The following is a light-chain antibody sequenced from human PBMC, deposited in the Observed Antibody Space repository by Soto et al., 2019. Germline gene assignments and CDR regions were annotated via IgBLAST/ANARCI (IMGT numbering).Light chain of an antibody. J-gene: IGLJ2*01. CDR3: ATWDGSLPGEV. CDR2: DNN. V-gene: IGLV1-51*01. CDR1: SSNIGNNY. Sequence: QSALTQSPSVSAAPGQKVTISCSGSSSNIGNNYVSWYQQVPGTAPKLLIYDNNKRPSGIPDRFSGSKSGTSGTLDITGLQTGDEADYYCATWDGSLPGEVFGGGTKLTVL.